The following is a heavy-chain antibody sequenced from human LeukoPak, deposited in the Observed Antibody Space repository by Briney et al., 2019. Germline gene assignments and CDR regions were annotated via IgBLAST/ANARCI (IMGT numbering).Heavy chain of an antibody. J-gene: IGHJ3*02. Sequence: PGGSLRLSCAASGFTFSSYAIHWVRQAPGKGLEWVALISYDGSNKYYADSVKGRFTLARHNSKNTLYLQMNSLRAEDTAVYYCAKFRLRLGELSFPLDAFDIWGQGTMVTVSS. CDR3: AKFRLRLGELSFPLDAFDI. CDR1: GFTFSSYA. D-gene: IGHD3-16*02. CDR2: ISYDGSNK. V-gene: IGHV3-30*04.